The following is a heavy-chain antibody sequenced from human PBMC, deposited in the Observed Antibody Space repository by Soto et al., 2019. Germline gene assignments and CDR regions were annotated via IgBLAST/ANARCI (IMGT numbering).Heavy chain of an antibody. J-gene: IGHJ4*02. CDR3: AKVRSVAARPIPYYFDY. D-gene: IGHD6-6*01. V-gene: IGHV3-23*01. CDR2: ISGSGGST. Sequence: LSCAASGFTFSSYAMSWVRQAPGKGLEWVSAISGSGGSTCYADSVKGRFTISRDNSKNTLYLPMNSLRAEDTAVYYCAKVRSVAARPIPYYFDYWGQRTLVTVSS. CDR1: GFTFSSYA.